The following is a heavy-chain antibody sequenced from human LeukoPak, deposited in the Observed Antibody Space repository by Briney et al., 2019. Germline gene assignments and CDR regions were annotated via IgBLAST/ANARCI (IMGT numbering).Heavy chain of an antibody. CDR2: IKQDGSEK. V-gene: IGHV3-7*01. CDR3: ARIGTGTTGSAFDI. CDR1: GFAISSYW. Sequence: AGGSLRLSCAASGFAISSYWMNWVRQAPGKGLEWVANIKQDGSEKKYVDSVKGRFTISRDNAKNSLYLQMNSLRAEDTAVYYCARIGTGTTGSAFDIWGQGTMVTVSS. J-gene: IGHJ3*02. D-gene: IGHD1-7*01.